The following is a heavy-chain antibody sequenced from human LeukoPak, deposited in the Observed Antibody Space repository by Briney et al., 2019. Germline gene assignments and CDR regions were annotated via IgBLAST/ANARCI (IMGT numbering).Heavy chain of an antibody. V-gene: IGHV1-18*01. CDR2: ISAYNGNT. D-gene: IGHD3-10*01. J-gene: IGHJ6*03. CDR1: GYTFTSYG. Sequence: ASVKVSCKASGYTFTSYGISWVRQAPGQGLEWMGWISAYNGNTNYAQKLQGRVTMTTDTSTSTAYMELRSLRSDDTAVYYCARGFYGSGSYWDYYYMDVWGKGTTVTVSS. CDR3: ARGFYGSGSYWDYYYMDV.